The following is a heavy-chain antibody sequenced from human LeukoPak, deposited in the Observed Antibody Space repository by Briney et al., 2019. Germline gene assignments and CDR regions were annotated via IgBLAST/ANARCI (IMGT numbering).Heavy chain of an antibody. CDR1: GGSISSGSYY. V-gene: IGHV4-61*02. Sequence: SQTLSLTRTVSGGSISSGSYYWSWIRQPAGKGLEWIGRIYTSGSTNYNPSLKSRVTISVDTSKNQFSLKLSSVTAADTAVYYCARDPVEFSHDAFDIWGQGTMVTVSS. D-gene: IGHD3-10*01. J-gene: IGHJ3*02. CDR3: ARDPVEFSHDAFDI. CDR2: IYTSGST.